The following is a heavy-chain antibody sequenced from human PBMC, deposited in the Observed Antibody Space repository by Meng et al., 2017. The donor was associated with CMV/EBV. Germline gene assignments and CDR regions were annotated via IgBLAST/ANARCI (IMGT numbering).Heavy chain of an antibody. CDR2: IYYSGST. D-gene: IGHD3-10*01. CDR3: ARGLTMVRGVMPGH. Sequence: ESLKISCTVSGGSISSRSYYWGWIRQPPGKGLEWIGSIYYSGSTYYNPSLKSRVTISVDTSKNQFSLKLSSVTAADTAVYYCARGLTMVRGVMPGHWGQGTLVTVSS. V-gene: IGHV4-39*07. J-gene: IGHJ4*02. CDR1: GGSISSRSYY.